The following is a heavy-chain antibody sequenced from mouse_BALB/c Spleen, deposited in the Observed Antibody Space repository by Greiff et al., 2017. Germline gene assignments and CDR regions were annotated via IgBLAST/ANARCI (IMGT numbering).Heavy chain of an antibody. CDR2: ISYSGST. J-gene: IGHJ3*01. CDR3: ARAPYYGPWFAY. Sequence: EVMLVESGPSLVKPSQTLSLTCSVTGDSITSGYWNWIRKFPGNKLEYMGYISYSGSTYYNPSLKSRISITRDTSKNQYYLQLNSVTTEDTATYYCARAPYYGPWFAYWGQGTLVTVSA. D-gene: IGHD1-2*01. CDR1: GDSITSGY. V-gene: IGHV3-8*02.